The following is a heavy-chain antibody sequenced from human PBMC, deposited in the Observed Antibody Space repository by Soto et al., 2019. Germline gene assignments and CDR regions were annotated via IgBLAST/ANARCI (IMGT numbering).Heavy chain of an antibody. CDR2: ISYAGSNK. D-gene: IGHD1-26*01. CDR1: GFAFSSYG. V-gene: IGHV3-30*18. Sequence: QVQLVESGGGVVQPGRSLRLSCAASGFAFSSYGMHWVRQAPGKGLEWVAVISYAGSNKYYADSVKGRFTISRDNSKNTLYLQMNSLRAEDTAVYYCAKDRSGSYFDYWGQGTLVTVSS. CDR3: AKDRSGSYFDY. J-gene: IGHJ4*02.